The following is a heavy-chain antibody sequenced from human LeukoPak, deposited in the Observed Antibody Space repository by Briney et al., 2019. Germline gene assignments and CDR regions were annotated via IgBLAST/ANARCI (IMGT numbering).Heavy chain of an antibody. D-gene: IGHD1-26*01. J-gene: IGHJ4*02. CDR3: ARLAPYPGVWASDY. CDR2: IYYSGST. Sequence: KPSETLSLTCTVSGGSISSYYWSWIRQPPGKGLEWIGYIYYSGSTSYNPSLKSRVTISVDTSKNQFSLKLTSVTAADTAVYYCARLAPYPGVWASDYWGQGTLVTVSS. V-gene: IGHV4-59*08. CDR1: GGSISSYY.